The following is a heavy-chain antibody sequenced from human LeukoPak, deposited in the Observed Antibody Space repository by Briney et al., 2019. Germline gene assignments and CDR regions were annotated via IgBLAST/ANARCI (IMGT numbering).Heavy chain of an antibody. Sequence: SETLSLTCTVSGGSISSSSYYWGWIRQPPGKGLEWIGSIYYSGSTYYNPSLKSRVTISVDTSKNQFSLKLSSVTAGDTAVYYCARDYGDYVNWFDPWGQGTLVTVSS. D-gene: IGHD4-17*01. J-gene: IGHJ5*02. CDR2: IYYSGST. V-gene: IGHV4-39*07. CDR1: GGSISSSSYY. CDR3: ARDYGDYVNWFDP.